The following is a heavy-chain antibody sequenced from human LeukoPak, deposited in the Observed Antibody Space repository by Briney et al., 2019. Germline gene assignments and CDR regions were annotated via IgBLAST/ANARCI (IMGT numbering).Heavy chain of an antibody. CDR2: IYHSGST. J-gene: IGHJ4*02. V-gene: IGHV4-38-2*01. Sequence: SETLSLTCAVSGYSISSGYYWGWIRQPPGKGLEWIGSIYHSGSTYYNPSLKSRVTISVDTSKNQFSLKLSSVTAADTAVYYCARKYYDILTGYSLFDYWGQGTLVTVSS. D-gene: IGHD3-9*01. CDR1: GYSISSGYY. CDR3: ARKYYDILTGYSLFDY.